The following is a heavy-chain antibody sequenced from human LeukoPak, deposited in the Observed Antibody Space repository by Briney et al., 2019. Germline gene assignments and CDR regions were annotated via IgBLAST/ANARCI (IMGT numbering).Heavy chain of an antibody. J-gene: IGHJ4*02. CDR3: ARESGGLWSGYYIPTDY. CDR2: ISAYNGNT. D-gene: IGHD3-3*01. V-gene: IGHV1-18*01. Sequence: GASVKVSCKASGYTFTSYGISWVRQAPGQGLEWMGWISAYNGNTNYAQKLQGSDTMTTDTSTSTAYMELRSLRSDDAAVYYCARESGGLWSGYYIPTDYWGQGALVTVSS. CDR1: GYTFTSYG.